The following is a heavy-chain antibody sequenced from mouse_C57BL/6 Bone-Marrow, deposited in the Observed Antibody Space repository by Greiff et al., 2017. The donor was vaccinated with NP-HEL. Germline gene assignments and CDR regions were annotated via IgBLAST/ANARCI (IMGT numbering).Heavy chain of an antibody. CDR1: GFSLTSYG. CDR3: AKKSYWRDDYDPLYAMDY. Sequence: VQLQQSGPGLVQPSQSLSITCTVSGFSLTSYGVHWVRQSPGKGLEWLGVIWRGGSTDYNAAFMSRLSITKDNSKSQVFFKMNSLQADDTAIYYCAKKSYWRDDYDPLYAMDYWGQGTSVTVSS. J-gene: IGHJ4*01. CDR2: IWRGGST. V-gene: IGHV2-5*01. D-gene: IGHD2-4*01.